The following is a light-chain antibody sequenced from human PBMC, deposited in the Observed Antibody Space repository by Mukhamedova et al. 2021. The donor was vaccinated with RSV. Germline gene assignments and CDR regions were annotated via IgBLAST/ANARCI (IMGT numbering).Light chain of an antibody. CDR3: QQSNSYPFT. CDR2: KAS. J-gene: IGKJ2*01. Sequence: WYQRRVHGKAPKLLVYKASSLEGGVPSRFSGSGSGTEFTLTISSLQPDDFATYHCQQSNSYPFTFGQGTKLEIK. V-gene: IGKV1-5*03.